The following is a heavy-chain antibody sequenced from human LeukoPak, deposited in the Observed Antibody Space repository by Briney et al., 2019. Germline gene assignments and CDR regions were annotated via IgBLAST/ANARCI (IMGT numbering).Heavy chain of an antibody. CDR1: GYTFTSYG. V-gene: IGHV1-18*01. CDR3: ARDLAPRGSGSYLNWFDP. J-gene: IGHJ5*02. D-gene: IGHD3-10*01. CDR2: ISAYNGNT. Sequence: ASVKVSCKASGYTFTSYGISWVRQAPGQGLEWMGWISAYNGNTNYAQKFQGRVTMTRDMSTSTVYMELSSLRSEDTAVYYCARDLAPRGSGSYLNWFDPWGQGTLVTVSS.